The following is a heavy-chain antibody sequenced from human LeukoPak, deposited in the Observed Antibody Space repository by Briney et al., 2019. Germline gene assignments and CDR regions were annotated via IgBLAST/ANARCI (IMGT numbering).Heavy chain of an antibody. J-gene: IGHJ5*02. CDR3: ARVGYSDYLNGFDP. Sequence: GGSLRLSCTASGFSFAGYAMSWVRQAPGKGLEWVGLIRSKAYGGTTEYAASVKGRFTISRDDSKSMAYLEVNSLKTEDTAVYYCARVGYSDYLNGFDPWGQGTLVTVSS. V-gene: IGHV3-49*04. D-gene: IGHD4-11*01. CDR2: IRSKAYGGTT. CDR1: GFSFAGYA.